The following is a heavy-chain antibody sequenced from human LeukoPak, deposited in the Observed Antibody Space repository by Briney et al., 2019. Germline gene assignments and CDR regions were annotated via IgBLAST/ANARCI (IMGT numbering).Heavy chain of an antibody. CDR1: GGSFSGYY. CDR3: ARLWFGELVTDS. Sequence: SETLSLTCAVYGGSFSGYYWSWIRQPPGKGLEWIGEINHSGSTNYNPSLKSRVTTSVDTSKNQFSLKLRSVTAADTAVYYCARLWFGELVTDSWGQGTLVTVSS. V-gene: IGHV4-34*01. D-gene: IGHD3-10*01. CDR2: INHSGST. J-gene: IGHJ4*02.